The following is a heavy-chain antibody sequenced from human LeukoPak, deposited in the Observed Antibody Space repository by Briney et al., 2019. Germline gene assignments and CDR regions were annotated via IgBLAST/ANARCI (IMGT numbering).Heavy chain of an antibody. D-gene: IGHD1-26*01. CDR2: IRYDGSNK. Sequence: GGSLRLSCAASGFTFSSYGMHWVRQAPGKGLEWVAFIRYDGSNKYYADSVKGRFTISGDNSKNTLYLQMNSLRAEDTAVYYCANEPVVGATNFDYWGQGTLVTVSS. J-gene: IGHJ4*02. CDR3: ANEPVVGATNFDY. CDR1: GFTFSSYG. V-gene: IGHV3-30*02.